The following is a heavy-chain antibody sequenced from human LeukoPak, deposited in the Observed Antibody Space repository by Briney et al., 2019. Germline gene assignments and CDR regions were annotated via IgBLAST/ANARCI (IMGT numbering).Heavy chain of an antibody. J-gene: IGHJ6*03. CDR1: GYTFTSYA. CDR3: ARGYCSSTSCYMSPSEDYYYYMDV. CDR2: INTNTGNA. Sequence: GASVKVSCKASGYTFTSYAMNWVRQAPGQGREWMGWINTNTGNATYAQGFTGRFVFSLDTSVSTAYLQISSLKAEDTAVYYCARGYCSSTSCYMSPSEDYYYYMDVWGKGTTVTVSS. D-gene: IGHD2-2*02. V-gene: IGHV7-4-1*02.